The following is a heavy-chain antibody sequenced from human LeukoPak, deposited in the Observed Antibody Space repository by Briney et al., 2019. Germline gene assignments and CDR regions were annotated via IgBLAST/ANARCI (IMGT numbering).Heavy chain of an antibody. CDR2: IKQDGSEK. J-gene: IGHJ6*03. CDR1: GFTFSDYY. Sequence: GGSLRLSCAASGFTFSDYYMSWIRQAPGKGLEWVANIKQDGSEKYYVDSVKGRFTISRDNAKNSLYLQMNSLRAEDTAVYYCARSQGSGSYFRGYYYYYMDVWGKGTTVTVSS. V-gene: IGHV3-7*01. D-gene: IGHD3-10*01. CDR3: ARSQGSGSYFRGYYYYYMDV.